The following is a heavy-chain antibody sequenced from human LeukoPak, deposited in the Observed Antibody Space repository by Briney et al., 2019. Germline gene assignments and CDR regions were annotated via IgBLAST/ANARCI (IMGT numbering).Heavy chain of an antibody. CDR3: ARDGTQGGDYAYFDY. D-gene: IGHD4-17*01. J-gene: IGHJ4*02. CDR1: GGTFSSYA. Sequence: SVKVSCKASGGTFSSYAISWVRQAPGQGLEWMGGIIPIFGTANYAQKFQGRVTITADESTSTAYMELSSLRSEDTAVYYCARDGTQGGDYAYFDYWGQGTLVTVSS. CDR2: IIPIFGTA. V-gene: IGHV1-69*01.